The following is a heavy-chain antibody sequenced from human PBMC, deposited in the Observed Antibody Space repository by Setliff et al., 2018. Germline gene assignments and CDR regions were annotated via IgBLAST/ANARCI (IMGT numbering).Heavy chain of an antibody. Sequence: ASVKVSCKASGGTFRSDGFNWVRQAPGQGLEWMGIINPGGLSSSSTQKFEGRVTMTRDTSTSTVYMELNSLTSDDTAVYYCARAGLAAAGRKGVFDHWGQGTLVTVSS. V-gene: IGHV1-46*01. D-gene: IGHD6-25*01. CDR3: ARAGLAAAGRKGVFDH. J-gene: IGHJ4*02. CDR2: INPGGLSS. CDR1: GGTFRSDG.